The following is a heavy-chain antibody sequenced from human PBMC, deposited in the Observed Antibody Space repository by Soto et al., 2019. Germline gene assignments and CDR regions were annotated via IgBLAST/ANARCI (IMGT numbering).Heavy chain of an antibody. CDR3: AREVSVGYFDY. V-gene: IGHV3-53*01. CDR2: IYSGGST. Sequence: GGSLILSCAASGFTVSSNYMSWVRQAPGKGLEWVSVIYSGGSTDYADSVKGRFTISRDNSKNTLYLQLNSLRAEDTAVYYCAREVSVGYFDYWGQGTLVTVSS. D-gene: IGHD2-15*01. J-gene: IGHJ4*02. CDR1: GFTVSSNY.